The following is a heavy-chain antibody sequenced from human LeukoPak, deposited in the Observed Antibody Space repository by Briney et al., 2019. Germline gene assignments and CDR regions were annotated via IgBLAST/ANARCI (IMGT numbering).Heavy chain of an antibody. V-gene: IGHV1-18*01. CDR3: ARDSEIMDYYYYYGMDV. CDR1: GYTFTSYG. D-gene: IGHD3-16*01. CDR2: ISAYNGNT. J-gene: IGHJ6*02. Sequence: ASVKASCKASGYTFTSYGISWVRQAPGQGLEWMGWISAYNGNTNYAQKLQGRVTMTTDTSTSTAYMELRSLRSDDTAVYYCARDSEIMDYYYYYGMDVWGQGTTVTVSS.